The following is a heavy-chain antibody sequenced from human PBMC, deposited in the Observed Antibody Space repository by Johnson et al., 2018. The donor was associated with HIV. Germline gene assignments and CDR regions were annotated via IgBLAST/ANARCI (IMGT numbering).Heavy chain of an antibody. CDR2: LLYGGSNK. CDR3: AKDLLGGNKGFDAFDI. J-gene: IGHJ3*02. D-gene: IGHD4-23*01. Sequence: QEQLVESGGGVVQPGRSLRLSCASSGFTFRSSAMLWVLQAPGKGLVWVAVLLYGGSNKFSVASVKVRFFISRDNSKNTLYLPMNSMRAEDTALYYCAKDLLGGNKGFDAFDIGGQGTMVTVSS. V-gene: IGHV3-30*04. CDR1: GFTFRSSA.